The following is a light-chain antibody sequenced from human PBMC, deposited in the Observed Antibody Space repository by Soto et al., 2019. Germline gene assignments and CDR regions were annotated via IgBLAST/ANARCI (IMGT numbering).Light chain of an antibody. CDR1: QSLNSN. CDR3: QQYNYWPS. CDR2: GAS. V-gene: IGKV3-15*01. J-gene: IGKJ1*01. Sequence: EIVVTQSPDTLSVSPGERATLSCRASQSLNSNLAWYQQKPGQAPRLLIYGASIRATGIPARFSGSGSATEFTLTIASLQSEDFAVYYCQQYNYWPSFGPGTKVEVK.